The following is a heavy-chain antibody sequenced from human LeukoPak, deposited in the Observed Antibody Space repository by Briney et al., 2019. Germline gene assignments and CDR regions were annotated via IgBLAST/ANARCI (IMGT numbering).Heavy chain of an antibody. CDR3: ARPLLRFLEWYLDV. J-gene: IGHJ6*04. CDR1: GFTFSDYY. D-gene: IGHD3-3*01. V-gene: IGHV3-11*04. Sequence: GGSLRLSCAASGFTFSDYYMSWIRQAPGKGLEWVSYISSSGSTIYYADSVKGRFTISRDNAKNSLYLQMNSLRAEDTAVYYCARPLLRFLEWYLDVWGKGTTVTVSS. CDR2: ISSSGSTI.